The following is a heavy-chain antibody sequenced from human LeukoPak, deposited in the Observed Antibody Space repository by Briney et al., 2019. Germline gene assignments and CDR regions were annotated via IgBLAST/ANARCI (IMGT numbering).Heavy chain of an antibody. V-gene: IGHV3-13*01. Sequence: GGSLRLSCVASGFTSSDFDMHWVRQAPGKGLEWVSLVGAAGDTDYPDSVKGRFTVSRENAKNSLYLQMNSLRVDDTAVYYCVREHSKVFDPWGQGTLVTVSS. J-gene: IGHJ5*02. CDR2: VGAAGDT. CDR3: VREHSKVFDP. CDR1: GFTSSDFD.